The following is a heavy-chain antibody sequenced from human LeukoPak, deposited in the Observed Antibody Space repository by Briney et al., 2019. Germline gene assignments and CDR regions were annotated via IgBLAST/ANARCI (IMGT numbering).Heavy chain of an antibody. CDR2: VYHSGST. CDR3: ARAYSSSFLGP. D-gene: IGHD6-6*01. J-gene: IGHJ5*02. Sequence: SETLPLTCAVSGYSITNGYYWGWIRQPPGKGLEWIGSVYHSGSTSYNPSLKSRVTISVDTSKNQFSLKLSSVTAADTAVYYCARAYSSSFLGPWGQGTLVTVSS. CDR1: GYSITNGYY. V-gene: IGHV4-38-2*01.